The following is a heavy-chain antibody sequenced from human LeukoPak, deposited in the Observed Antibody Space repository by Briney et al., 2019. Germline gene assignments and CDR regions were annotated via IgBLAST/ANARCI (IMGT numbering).Heavy chain of an antibody. CDR2: IYYSGST. CDR1: GGSINSRIYY. D-gene: IGHD6-13*01. Sequence: SETLSLTCTASGGSINSRIYYWGWIRQPPGKGLEWIGSIYYSGSTYYNPSLKSRVTISVDTSKNQFSLKLSSVTAADTAVYYCARIRRQQLFAFDIWGQGTMVTVSS. CDR3: ARIRRQQLFAFDI. J-gene: IGHJ3*02. V-gene: IGHV4-39*07.